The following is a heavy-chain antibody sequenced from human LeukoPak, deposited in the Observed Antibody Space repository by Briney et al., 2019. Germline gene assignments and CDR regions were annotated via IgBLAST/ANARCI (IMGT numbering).Heavy chain of an antibody. CDR2: ISWNSGSI. CDR1: GFTFDDYA. Sequence: GRSLRLSCAASGFTFDDYAMHWVRQAPGKGLEWVSGISWNSGSIGYADSVKGRFTISRDNAKNSLYLQMNSLRAEDMALYYCAKGSERGPYDSVIPHAFDIWGQGTMVTVSS. V-gene: IGHV3-9*03. D-gene: IGHD5-12*01. J-gene: IGHJ3*02. CDR3: AKGSERGPYDSVIPHAFDI.